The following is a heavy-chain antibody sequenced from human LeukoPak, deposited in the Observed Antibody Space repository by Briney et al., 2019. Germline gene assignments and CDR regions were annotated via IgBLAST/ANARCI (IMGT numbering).Heavy chain of an antibody. Sequence: GGSLRLSCAASAFTVSNNYMSWVRQAPGRGLEWVSVIYSGGSTYYADSVKGRFTISRDNYKNTLYLQMNSLRVEDTAVYYCARGRGWYFDLWGRGTLVTVSS. V-gene: IGHV3-66*01. CDR3: ARGRGWYFDL. J-gene: IGHJ2*01. CDR1: AFTVSNNY. D-gene: IGHD3-10*01. CDR2: IYSGGST.